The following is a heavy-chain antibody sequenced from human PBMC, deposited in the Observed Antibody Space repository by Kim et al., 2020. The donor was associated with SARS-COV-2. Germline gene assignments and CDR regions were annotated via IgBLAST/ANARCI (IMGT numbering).Heavy chain of an antibody. D-gene: IGHD3-10*01. Sequence: SVKVSCKASGGTFSSYAISWVRQAPGQGLEWMGGIIPIFGTANYAQKFQGRVTITADESTSTAYMELSSLRSEDTAVYYCARKVVYYGSGRRYYYYYGMDVWGQGTTVTVSS. V-gene: IGHV1-69*13. J-gene: IGHJ6*02. CDR2: IIPIFGTA. CDR1: GGTFSSYA. CDR3: ARKVVYYGSGRRYYYYYGMDV.